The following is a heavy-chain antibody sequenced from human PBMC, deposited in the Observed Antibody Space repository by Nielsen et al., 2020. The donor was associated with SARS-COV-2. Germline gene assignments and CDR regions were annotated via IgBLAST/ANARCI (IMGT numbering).Heavy chain of an antibody. D-gene: IGHD4-23*01. CDR3: ARDRSPYTVGYYFDY. J-gene: IGHJ4*02. V-gene: IGHV3-21*01. CDR1: GFTFSSYS. Sequence: GGSLRLSCAASGFTFSSYSMNWVCQAPGKGLEWVSSISSSSSYIYYADSVKGRFTISRDNAKNSLYLQMNSLRAEDTAVYYCARDRSPYTVGYYFDYWGQGTLVTVSS. CDR2: ISSSSSYI.